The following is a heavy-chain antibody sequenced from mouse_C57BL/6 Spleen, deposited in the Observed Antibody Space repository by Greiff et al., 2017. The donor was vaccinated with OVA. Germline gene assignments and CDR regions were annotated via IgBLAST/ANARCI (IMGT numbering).Heavy chain of an antibody. J-gene: IGHJ4*01. Sequence: EVHLVESGGGLVQPGGSLSLSCAASGFTFTDYYMSWVRQPPGKALEWLGFIRNKANGYTTEYSASVKGRFTISRDNSQRSLYLQMNARRAEDSAAYYCARYSYGSSYDAMDYWGQGTSVTVSS. CDR3: ARYSYGSSYDAMDY. CDR2: IRNKANGYTT. D-gene: IGHD1-1*01. V-gene: IGHV7-3*01. CDR1: GFTFTDYY.